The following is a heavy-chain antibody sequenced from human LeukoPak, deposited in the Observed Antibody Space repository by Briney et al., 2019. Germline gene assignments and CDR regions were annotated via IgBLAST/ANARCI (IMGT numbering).Heavy chain of an antibody. V-gene: IGHV1-69*13. CDR2: SIPICATA. J-gene: IGHJ4*02. D-gene: IGHD4-11*01. CDR3: ARNTYALTVSTGRLGY. Sequence: SVKVSCKASVGTFSSYAISWVRPAPGQGLEWVGGSIPICATANYAQKFQGRVTIAADETTSTAYMELSSLRAEDTAVYYCARNTYALTVSTGRLGYWGQGTLVTVSS. CDR1: VGTFSSYA.